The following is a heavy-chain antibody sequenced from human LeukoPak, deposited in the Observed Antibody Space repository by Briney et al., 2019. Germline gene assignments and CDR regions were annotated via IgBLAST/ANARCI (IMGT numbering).Heavy chain of an antibody. CDR3: ARPIAVAGTDNWFDP. CDR2: IYPGDSDT. D-gene: IGHD6-19*01. J-gene: IGHJ5*02. CDR1: GYSFTSYW. Sequence: GESLKISCKGSGYSFTSYWIGWVRQMPGKGLGWMGIIYPGDSDTRYSPSFQGQVTISADKSISTAYLQWSSLKASDTAMYYCARPIAVAGTDNWFDPWGQGTLVTVSS. V-gene: IGHV5-51*01.